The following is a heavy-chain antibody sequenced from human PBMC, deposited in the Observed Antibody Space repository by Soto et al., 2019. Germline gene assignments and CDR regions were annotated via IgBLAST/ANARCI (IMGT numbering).Heavy chain of an antibody. D-gene: IGHD6-19*01. Sequence: GGSLRLSCAASGFTVSSNYMSWVRQAPGKGLEWVSVIYSGGSTYYADSVKGRFTISRDNSKNTLYLQMNSLRAEDTAVYYCARDGSSGWQPSFDYWGQGTLVTVSS. CDR2: IYSGGST. CDR1: GFTVSSNY. V-gene: IGHV3-53*01. CDR3: ARDGSSGWQPSFDY. J-gene: IGHJ4*02.